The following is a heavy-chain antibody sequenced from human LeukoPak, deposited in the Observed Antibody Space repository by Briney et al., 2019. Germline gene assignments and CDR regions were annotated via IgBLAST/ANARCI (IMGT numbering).Heavy chain of an antibody. CDR3: ARGLGMDV. Sequence: NPSQTLSLTCTVSGGSISSGSYYWSWIRQPAGKGLEWIGSIYYSGSTYYNPSLKSRVTISVDTSKNQFSLKLSSVTAADTAVYYCARGLGMDVWGQGTTVTVSS. J-gene: IGHJ6*02. CDR2: IYYSGST. V-gene: IGHV4-61*02. CDR1: GGSISSGSYY.